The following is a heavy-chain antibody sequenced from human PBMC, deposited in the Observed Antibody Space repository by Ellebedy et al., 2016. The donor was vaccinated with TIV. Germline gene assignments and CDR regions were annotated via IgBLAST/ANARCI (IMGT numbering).Heavy chain of an antibody. D-gene: IGHD2-2*01. Sequence: GESLKISCAASGFTFSSYWMSWVRQAPGKGLEWVANINQDGSEKYYVDSVQGRFTMSRDNAKNSLHLQMNSLRVEDTAMYYCARDNDQRGRFDPWGQGTLVTVSS. CDR2: INQDGSEK. CDR3: ARDNDQRGRFDP. V-gene: IGHV3-7*03. J-gene: IGHJ5*02. CDR1: GFTFSSYW.